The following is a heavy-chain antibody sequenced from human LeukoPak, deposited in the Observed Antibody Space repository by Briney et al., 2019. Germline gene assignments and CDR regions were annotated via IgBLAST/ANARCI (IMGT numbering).Heavy chain of an antibody. CDR1: RFTFSSYA. CDR2: ISYDGSNK. Sequence: GWSLRLSCAASRFTFSSYAMHWVRQAPGKGLEGVAVISYDGSNKYYADSVKGRFTISRDNSKNTLYLQMNSLRAEDTAVYYCARTYCSGGSCYPPRYWGQGTLVTVSS. CDR3: ARTYCSGGSCYPPRY. J-gene: IGHJ4*02. D-gene: IGHD2-15*01. V-gene: IGHV3-30*04.